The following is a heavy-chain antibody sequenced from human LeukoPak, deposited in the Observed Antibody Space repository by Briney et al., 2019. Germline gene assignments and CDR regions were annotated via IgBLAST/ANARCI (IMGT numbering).Heavy chain of an antibody. CDR1: GYSFTTYW. V-gene: IGHV5-51*01. CDR2: IHPGDSET. Sequence: GESLKISCKASGYSFTTYWIGWVRQMPGKGLEWMGIIHPGDSETIYSPSFQGQVTISADKSFSTAYLQWSSLKASDTALYYCARPGSISGWYYFDYWGQGTLVTVSS. CDR3: ARPGSISGWYYFDY. D-gene: IGHD6-19*01. J-gene: IGHJ4*02.